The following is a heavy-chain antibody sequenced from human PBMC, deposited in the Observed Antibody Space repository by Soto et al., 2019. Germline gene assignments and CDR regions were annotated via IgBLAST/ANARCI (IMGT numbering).Heavy chain of an antibody. D-gene: IGHD3-10*01. CDR2: ISAYNGNT. V-gene: IGHV1-18*01. CDR3: ARDKTYYYGSGSYLMGDGLGY. CDR1: GYTFTSYG. J-gene: IGHJ1*01. Sequence: QVQLVQSGAEVKKPGASVKVSCKASGYTFTSYGISWVRQAPGQGLEWMGWISAYNGNTNYAQKLQGRVTMTTDTSTSKAYMALRSRRSDDTAVYYCARDKTYYYGSGSYLMGDGLGYWGQGTLVTVSS.